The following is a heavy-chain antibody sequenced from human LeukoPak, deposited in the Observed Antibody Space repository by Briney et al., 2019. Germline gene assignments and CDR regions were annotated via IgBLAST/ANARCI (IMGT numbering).Heavy chain of an antibody. J-gene: IGHJ4*02. D-gene: IGHD5-18*01. CDR2: ISSSGGYI. CDR1: GFIFSQYS. Sequence: GGSLRLSCAASGFIFSQYSMTWVRQAPGKGLEWVATISSSGGYIYYADSVKGRFTISRDTVQNSLFLQLNSLRVEDTAVYNCARLRDTVTSASDYWGQGTLVTVSS. CDR3: ARLRDTVTSASDY. V-gene: IGHV3-21*01.